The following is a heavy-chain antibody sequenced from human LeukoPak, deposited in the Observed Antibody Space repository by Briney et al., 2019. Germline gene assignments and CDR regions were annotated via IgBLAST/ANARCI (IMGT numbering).Heavy chain of an antibody. CDR3: ARGCRLQQWLVPPYYYYMDV. CDR1: GYTFTSYD. V-gene: IGHV1-8*01. D-gene: IGHD6-19*01. Sequence: ASVKVSCKASGYTFTSYDINWVRQATGQGLEWMGWMNPNSGNTGYAQKFQGRVTMTRNTSISTAYMELSSLSSEDTAVYYCARGCRLQQWLVPPYYYYMDVWGKGITVTISS. CDR2: MNPNSGNT. J-gene: IGHJ6*03.